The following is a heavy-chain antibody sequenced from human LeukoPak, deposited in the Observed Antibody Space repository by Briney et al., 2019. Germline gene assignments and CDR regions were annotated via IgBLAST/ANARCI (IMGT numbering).Heavy chain of an antibody. V-gene: IGHV3-30*02. CDR2: IRYDGSNE. J-gene: IGHJ4*02. Sequence: GWSLPLSCPASGFIFSSYGLHGLRQAAAKGLAGVAFIRYDGSNEYYADTVKGRFTISRDNSKNTLYLQMNSLRAEDTAVYYCAKDVQWLRLSYFDYWGQGTLVTVSS. CDR3: AKDVQWLRLSYFDY. CDR1: GFIFSSYG. D-gene: IGHD5-12*01.